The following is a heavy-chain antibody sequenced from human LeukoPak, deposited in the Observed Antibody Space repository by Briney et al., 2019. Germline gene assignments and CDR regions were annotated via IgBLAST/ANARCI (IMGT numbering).Heavy chain of an antibody. D-gene: IGHD3-16*01. V-gene: IGHV3-30-3*01. Sequence: PGGSLRLSCAASGFTFSSYAMHWVRQAPGKGLEWVAVISYDGCNKYYADSVKGRFTISGDNSKNTLYLQMNSLRAEDTAVYYCARDYGGTQDYWGQGTLVTVSS. CDR2: ISYDGCNK. J-gene: IGHJ4*02. CDR1: GFTFSSYA. CDR3: ARDYGGTQDY.